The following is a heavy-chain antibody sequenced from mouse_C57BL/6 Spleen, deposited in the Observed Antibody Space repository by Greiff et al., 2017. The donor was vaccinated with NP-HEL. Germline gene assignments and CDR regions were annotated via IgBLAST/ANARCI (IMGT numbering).Heavy chain of an antibody. Sequence: QVQLQQSGPGLVQPSQSLSITCTVSGFSLTSYGVHWVRQSPGKGLEWLGVIWSGGSTDYNAAFISRLSISKDNSKSQVFFKMNSLQADDTAIYYCASYYGSSYGFAYWGQGTLVTVSA. CDR2: IWSGGST. V-gene: IGHV2-2*01. CDR3: ASYYGSSYGFAY. CDR1: GFSLTSYG. J-gene: IGHJ3*01. D-gene: IGHD1-1*01.